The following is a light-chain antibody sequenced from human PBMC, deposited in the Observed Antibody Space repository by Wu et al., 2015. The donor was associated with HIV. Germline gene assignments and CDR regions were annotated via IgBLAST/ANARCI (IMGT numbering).Light chain of an antibody. J-gene: IGKJ5*01. CDR2: GAS. Sequence: EIVLTQSPVTLSLSPGERATLSCRASQSLATNLAWYQQKPGQAPNLLIFGASNRATGTPARFSGSGSGTDFTLTITDLEPEDFATYFCQQRFNWPLTFGQGTRLEI. CDR3: QQRFNWPLT. V-gene: IGKV3-11*01. CDR1: QSLATN.